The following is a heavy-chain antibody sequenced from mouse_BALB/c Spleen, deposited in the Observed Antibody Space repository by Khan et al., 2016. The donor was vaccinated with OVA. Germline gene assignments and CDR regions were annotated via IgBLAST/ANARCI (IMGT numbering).Heavy chain of an antibody. D-gene: IGHD3-3*01. CDR2: ISYSGST. J-gene: IGHJ3*01. CDR3: AGGRTY. Sequence: EVQLQESGPGQVKPSQSLSLTCTVTGYSITSDYAWNWIRQFPGNKLEWMGYISYSGSTSYTPSLKSRISITRDTSKNQFFLQLNSVTTEDTATYFCAGGRTYWGQGTLVTVSA. V-gene: IGHV3-2*02. CDR1: GYSITSDYA.